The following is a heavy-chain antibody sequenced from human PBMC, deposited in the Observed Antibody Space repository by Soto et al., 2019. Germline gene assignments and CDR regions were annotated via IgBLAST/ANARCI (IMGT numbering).Heavy chain of an antibody. D-gene: IGHD3-22*01. V-gene: IGHV3-49*04. Sequence: GGSLRLSCTTSGFSFAENAISWVRQAPGRGLEWVGFIRSKAYGGTIDYAASVKGRFTFSRDDSRSVAYLQMNGLKTEDTAVYYCTRAGIDRSGTTHYYYGMDVWGQGTTVTVSS. CDR2: IRSKAYGGTI. CDR3: TRAGIDRSGTTHYYYGMDV. CDR1: GFSFAENA. J-gene: IGHJ6*02.